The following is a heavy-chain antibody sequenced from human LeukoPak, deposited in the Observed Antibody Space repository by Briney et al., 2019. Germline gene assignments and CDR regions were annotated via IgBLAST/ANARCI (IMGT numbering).Heavy chain of an antibody. CDR1: GFTFSSYG. CDR3: AKVGIDGSGPFDH. D-gene: IGHD3-10*01. CDR2: ISYDGSNK. V-gene: IGHV3-30*18. J-gene: IGHJ4*02. Sequence: PGGSLRLSCAASGFTFSSYGMHWVRQAPGKGLEWVAVISYDGSNKYYADSVKGRFTISRDNSKNTLYLQMNSLRAEDTAVYYCAKVGIDGSGPFDHWGQGTLVTVSS.